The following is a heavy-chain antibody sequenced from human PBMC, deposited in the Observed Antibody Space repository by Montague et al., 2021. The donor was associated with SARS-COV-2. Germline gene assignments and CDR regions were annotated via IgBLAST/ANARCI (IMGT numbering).Heavy chain of an antibody. CDR1: GGSFSGYY. CDR3: ARGSWHIVVVTAIRDGYYGMDV. J-gene: IGHJ6*02. V-gene: IGHV4-34*01. Sequence: SETRSLTCAVYGGSFSGYYWSWIRQPPGKGLEWIGEINHSGSTNXNPSLKSRVTISVDTSKNQFSLKLSSVTAADTAVYYCARGSWHIVVVTAIRDGYYGMDVWGQGTTVTVSS. D-gene: IGHD2-21*02. CDR2: INHSGST.